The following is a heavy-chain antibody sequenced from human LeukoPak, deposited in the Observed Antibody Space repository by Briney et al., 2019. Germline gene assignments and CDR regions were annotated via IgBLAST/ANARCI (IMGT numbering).Heavy chain of an antibody. V-gene: IGHV3-33*01. D-gene: IGHD3-16*01. CDR3: ARDGAGGEIDY. CDR1: GFTFSSYG. CDR2: IWYDGGNK. Sequence: PGGSLRLSWAASGFTFSSYGMHWFRKAPGKGLEWVAVIWYDGGNKYYADSVKGRFTISRDNSKNTLYLQMNSLRAEDTAVYYCARDGAGGEIDYWGQGTLVTVSS. J-gene: IGHJ4*02.